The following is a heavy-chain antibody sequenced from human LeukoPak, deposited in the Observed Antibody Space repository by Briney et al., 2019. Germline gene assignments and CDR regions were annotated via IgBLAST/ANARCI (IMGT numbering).Heavy chain of an antibody. V-gene: IGHV3-30-3*01. CDR3: ALLWFGEFEAFDY. Sequence: PGGSLRLSCAASGFTFSSYWMTWVRQAPGKGLEWVAVISYDGSNKYYADSVKGRFTISRDNSKNTLYLQMNSLRAEDTAVYYCALLWFGEFEAFDYWGQGTLVTVSS. CDR2: ISYDGSNK. D-gene: IGHD3-10*01. CDR1: GFTFSSYW. J-gene: IGHJ4*02.